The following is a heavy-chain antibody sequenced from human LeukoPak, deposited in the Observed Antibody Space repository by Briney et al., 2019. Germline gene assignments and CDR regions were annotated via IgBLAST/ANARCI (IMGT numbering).Heavy chain of an antibody. CDR2: INHSGST. CDR3: ARTNGAGLSAYFDY. CDR1: GGSFSGYY. D-gene: IGHD3-16*02. Sequence: SETLSLTCAVYGGSFSGYYWSWIRQPPGKGLEWIGEINHSGSTYYNPSLKSRVTISVDTSKNQFSLKLSSVTAADTAVYYCARTNGAGLSAYFDYWGQGTLVTVSS. V-gene: IGHV4-34*01. J-gene: IGHJ4*02.